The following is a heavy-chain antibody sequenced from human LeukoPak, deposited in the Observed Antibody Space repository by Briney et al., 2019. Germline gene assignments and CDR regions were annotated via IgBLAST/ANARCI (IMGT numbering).Heavy chain of an antibody. CDR3: ARDLMITIFGVVIIRAGFDY. V-gene: IGHV1-18*01. CDR2: ISAYNGNT. CDR1: GYTFTSYG. J-gene: IGHJ4*02. D-gene: IGHD3-3*01. Sequence: GASVKVSCKASGYTFTSYGIIWVRQAPGQGLEWMGWISAYNGNTNYAQKLQGRVTMTTDTSTSTAYMELRSLRSDDTAVYYCARDLMITIFGVVIIRAGFDYWGQGTLVTVSS.